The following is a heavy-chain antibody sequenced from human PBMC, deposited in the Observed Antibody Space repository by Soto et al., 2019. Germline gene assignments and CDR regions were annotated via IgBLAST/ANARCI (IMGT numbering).Heavy chain of an antibody. V-gene: IGHV1-69*13. CDR2: IIPIFGTA. CDR1: GCTFSSYA. Sequence: GASVKVSCKASGCTFSSYAISWVRQAPGQGLEWMEGIIPIFGTANYAQKFQGRVTITADESTSTAYMELSSLRSEDTAVYYCARYCSGGSCYSYYYYGMDVWGQGTTVTV. D-gene: IGHD2-15*01. CDR3: ARYCSGGSCYSYYYYGMDV. J-gene: IGHJ6*02.